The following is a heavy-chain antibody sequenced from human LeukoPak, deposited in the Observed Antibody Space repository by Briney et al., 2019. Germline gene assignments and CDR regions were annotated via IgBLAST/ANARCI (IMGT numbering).Heavy chain of an antibody. CDR2: ICYSGNT. Sequence: SETLSLTCTVTGGSTSSSSYYWGWIRQPPGEGLEWIGSICYSGNTYYNPSLKSRVTISIDTSKNQFSLKLSSVTAADTAVYYCARLITMVRGVITHIDYWGQGTLVTVSS. J-gene: IGHJ4*02. CDR1: GGSTSSSSYY. CDR3: ARLITMVRGVITHIDY. V-gene: IGHV4-39*01. D-gene: IGHD3-10*01.